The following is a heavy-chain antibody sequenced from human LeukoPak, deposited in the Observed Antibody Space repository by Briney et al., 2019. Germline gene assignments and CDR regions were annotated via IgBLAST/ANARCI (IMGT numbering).Heavy chain of an antibody. CDR3: ARDTDSYGDAFDI. J-gene: IGHJ3*02. V-gene: IGHV4-30-2*01. D-gene: IGHD5-18*01. Sequence: SETLSLTCTVSGDSITTGGYYWSWVRQPPGKGLEWMGYIHQSGDTYSNPSLRSRVTISADRSNNQFSLRVSSVTAADTAVYYCARDTDSYGDAFDIWGQGTMVTVSS. CDR1: GDSITTGGYY. CDR2: IHQSGDT.